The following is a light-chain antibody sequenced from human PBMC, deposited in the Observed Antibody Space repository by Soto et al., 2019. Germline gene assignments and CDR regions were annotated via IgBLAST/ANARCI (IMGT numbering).Light chain of an antibody. Sequence: QSVLTQPASVSGSPGQSITISCTGTSSDVGGYNFVSWYQQYPGKAPKLIIYEVDSRPSGVSNRFSGSKSGNTASLTISGLRAEDEAAYYCSSWTSRTTQVLGGGTK. CDR2: EVD. J-gene: IGLJ3*02. CDR3: SSWTSRTTQV. V-gene: IGLV2-14*01. CDR1: SSDVGGYNF.